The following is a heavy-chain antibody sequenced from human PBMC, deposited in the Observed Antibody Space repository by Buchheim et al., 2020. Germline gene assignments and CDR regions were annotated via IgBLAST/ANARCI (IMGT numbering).Heavy chain of an antibody. CDR3: AKDELTCSSTNCYGVFDY. D-gene: IGHD2-2*01. V-gene: IGHV3-23*01. CDR1: GFTFSSYA. J-gene: IGHJ4*02. CDR2: ISGSGGST. Sequence: EVQLLDSGGGLVQPGGSLRLSCAASGFTFSSYAMSWVRQAPGKGLEWVSAISGSGGSTYYADSVKGRFTISRDNSKNTMYLQMNSLRAEDTAVYYCAKDELTCSSTNCYGVFDYWGQGTL.